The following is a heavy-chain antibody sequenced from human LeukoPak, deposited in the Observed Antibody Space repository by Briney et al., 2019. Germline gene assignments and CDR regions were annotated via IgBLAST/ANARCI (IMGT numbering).Heavy chain of an antibody. CDR1: GFTFSSDS. CDR3: VRQYCSGGSCYWDY. CDR2: ISSSSSYI. Sequence: GGSLRLSCAASGFTFSSDSMNWVRQAPGKGLEWVSSISSSSSYIYYADSVRGRFTISRDNAKNSLYLQMNSLRAEDTVVYYCVRQYCSGGSCYWDYWGQGTLVTVSS. J-gene: IGHJ4*02. V-gene: IGHV3-21*01. D-gene: IGHD2-15*01.